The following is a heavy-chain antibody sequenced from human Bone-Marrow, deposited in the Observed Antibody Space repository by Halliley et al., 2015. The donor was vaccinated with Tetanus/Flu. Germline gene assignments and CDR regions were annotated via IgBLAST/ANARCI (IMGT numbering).Heavy chain of an antibody. Sequence: QLVQSGAEGKKPGASVKVSCKASGKTLTNYVVHWVRQAPGQRLEWMGWINGGNGDTKYSQNFQGRISITRDKLASTVFMEVSSLKTTDTAVYYCATEDLWERLSGLAVWGPGSTVTVSS. D-gene: IGHD1-26*01. CDR2: INGGNGDT. CDR1: GKTLTNYV. V-gene: IGHV1-3*01. CDR3: ATEDLWERLSGLAV. J-gene: IGHJ6*02.